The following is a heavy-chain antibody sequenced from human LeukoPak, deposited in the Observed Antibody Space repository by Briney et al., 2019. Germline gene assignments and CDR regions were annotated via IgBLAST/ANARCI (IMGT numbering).Heavy chain of an antibody. CDR3: ARGFGNVRGVT. Sequence: WETLSLTCAVYGGSLSGDYWSWIRQPPGKGLEWVGEINHGGSTNYNPSLESRHSLSVDTSRNQLPLRLSSVTAADTAVYYCARGFGNVRGVTWGQGTLVTVSS. D-gene: IGHD3-16*01. CDR2: INHGGST. V-gene: IGHV4-34*01. CDR1: GGSLSGDY. J-gene: IGHJ5*02.